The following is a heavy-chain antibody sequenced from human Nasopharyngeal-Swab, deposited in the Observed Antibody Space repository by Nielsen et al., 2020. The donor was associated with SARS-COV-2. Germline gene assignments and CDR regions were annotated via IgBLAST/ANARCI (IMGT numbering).Heavy chain of an antibody. CDR3: AAGIAAAGWIFDY. D-gene: IGHD6-13*01. J-gene: IGHJ4*02. V-gene: IGHV3-21*01. Sequence: WIRQPPGKGLEWVSSISSSSSYIYYADSVKGRFTISRDSAKNSLYLQMNSLRAEDTAVYYCAAGIAAAGWIFDYWGQGTLVTVSS. CDR2: ISSSSSYI.